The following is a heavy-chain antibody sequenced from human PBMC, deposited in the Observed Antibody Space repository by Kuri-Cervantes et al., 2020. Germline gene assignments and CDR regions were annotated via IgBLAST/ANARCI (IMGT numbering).Heavy chain of an antibody. Sequence: GSLRLSCAASGFTVSSNYMSWVRQAPGKGLEWVSVIYSGGSKYYADSVKGRFTISRDNSKNTLYLQMNSLRAEDTAVYYCARDWYKDSSAPDGYWGQGTLVTVSS. V-gene: IGHV3-66*02. D-gene: IGHD3-22*01. CDR2: IYSGGSK. CDR3: ARDWYKDSSAPDGY. J-gene: IGHJ4*02. CDR1: GFTVSSNY.